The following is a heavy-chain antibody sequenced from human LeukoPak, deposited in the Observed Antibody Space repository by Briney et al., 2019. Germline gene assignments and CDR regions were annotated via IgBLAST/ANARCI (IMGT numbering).Heavy chain of an antibody. CDR1: GFTFSPYW. CDR2: IKGDGSIT. J-gene: IGHJ4*02. Sequence: QPGGSLRLSCAASGFTFSPYWMHWVRQAPGKGLVWVPRIKGDGSITSYADSVKGRFTISRDNAKNTLYLQMNSLRADDTAVYYCTRGDNFDYWGQGTLVTVSS. CDR3: TRGDNFDY. D-gene: IGHD3-16*01. V-gene: IGHV3-74*01.